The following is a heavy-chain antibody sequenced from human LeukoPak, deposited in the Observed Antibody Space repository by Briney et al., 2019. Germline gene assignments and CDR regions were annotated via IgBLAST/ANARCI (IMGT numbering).Heavy chain of an antibody. V-gene: IGHV4-59*01. CDR1: GGSISSYY. Sequence: SETLSLTCTVSGGSISSYYWSWLRQPPGKGLEYIGYTHYSGSTKYNPSLKSRVTISLDTSGNQFSLKLSSVTAADTAVYYCASGYCGGACQLGGVDMWGQGTMVTVSS. CDR3: ASGYCGGACQLGGVDM. D-gene: IGHD2-21*02. CDR2: THYSGST. J-gene: IGHJ3*02.